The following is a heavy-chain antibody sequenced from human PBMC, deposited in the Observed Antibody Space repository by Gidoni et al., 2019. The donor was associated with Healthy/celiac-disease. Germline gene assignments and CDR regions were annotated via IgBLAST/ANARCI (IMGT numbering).Heavy chain of an antibody. Sequence: EVQLVQSGGGLVKPGGSLRLSCAASGFTLSSYSLNWVRQAPGKGLGWVSSISSSSSCIYYADAVKGRFTISRDNAKNSLYLQMNSLRAEDTAVYYCAIDYGDYPGAFDYWGQGTLVTVSS. CDR3: AIDYGDYPGAFDY. J-gene: IGHJ4*02. D-gene: IGHD4-17*01. CDR2: ISSSSSCI. V-gene: IGHV3-21*01. CDR1: GFTLSSYS.